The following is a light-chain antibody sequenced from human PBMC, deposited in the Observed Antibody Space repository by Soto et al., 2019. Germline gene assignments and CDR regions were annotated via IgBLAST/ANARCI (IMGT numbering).Light chain of an antibody. CDR3: QQYYSTPLT. Sequence: DIVMTQSPNSLAVSLGERATLNCKSSQSVLYTSNNKNYLAWYQQKPRQPPKLLIYWASTRESGVPDRFSGSGSGTDFTLTISSLQAEDVAVYYCQQYYSTPLTFGGGTKVELK. CDR2: WAS. J-gene: IGKJ4*01. CDR1: QSVLYTSNNKNY. V-gene: IGKV4-1*01.